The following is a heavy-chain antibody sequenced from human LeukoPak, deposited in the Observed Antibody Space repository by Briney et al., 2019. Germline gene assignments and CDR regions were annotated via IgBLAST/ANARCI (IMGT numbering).Heavy chain of an antibody. CDR2: ISGSGDST. D-gene: IGHD3-22*01. V-gene: IGHV3-23*01. CDR1: GFTFSNYA. J-gene: IGHJ4*02. CDR3: AKIGYDSSGYAWDHFDY. Sequence: PGGSLRLSCAASGFTFSNYAMRWVRRAPGKGLEWVSGISGSGDSTYYADSVKGRFTISRDNSKNTLYLQMNSLRAEDTAVYYCAKIGYDSSGYAWDHFDYWGQGTLVTVSS.